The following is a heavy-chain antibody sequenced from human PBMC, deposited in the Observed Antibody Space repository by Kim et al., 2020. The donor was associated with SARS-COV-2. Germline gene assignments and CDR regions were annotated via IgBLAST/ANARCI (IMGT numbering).Heavy chain of an antibody. J-gene: IGHJ4*01. Sequence: GGSLRLSCAASGFTFSSYGMHWVRQAPGKGLEWVAVISYDGSNKYYADSVKGRFTISRDNSKNTLYLQMNSLRAEDTAVYYCAKYYYDSSGYPSGYFDY. CDR3: AKYYYDSSGYPSGYFDY. CDR2: ISYDGSNK. V-gene: IGHV3-30*18. D-gene: IGHD3-22*01. CDR1: GFTFSSYG.